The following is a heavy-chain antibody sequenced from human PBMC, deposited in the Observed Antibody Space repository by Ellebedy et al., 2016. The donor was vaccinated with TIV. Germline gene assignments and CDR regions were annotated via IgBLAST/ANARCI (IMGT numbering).Heavy chain of an antibody. J-gene: IGHJ5*02. Sequence: PGGSLRLSCAASEFTFSSYWMSWVRQAPGKGLEWVANIKEDGSEKYYVDSVKGRFTISRDNAKNSLYLQMNSLRAEDTAVYYCARVPWGSGAVNWFDPWGQGTLVTVSS. CDR1: EFTFSSYW. D-gene: IGHD3-10*01. V-gene: IGHV3-7*01. CDR3: ARVPWGSGAVNWFDP. CDR2: IKEDGSEK.